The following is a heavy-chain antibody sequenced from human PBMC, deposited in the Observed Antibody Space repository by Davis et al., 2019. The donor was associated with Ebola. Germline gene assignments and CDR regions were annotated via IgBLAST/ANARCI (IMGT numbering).Heavy chain of an antibody. CDR3: ARGSRSGDLRGWFDP. CDR1: GFTFSSYA. CDR2: ISYDGSNK. Sequence: GESLKISCAASGFTFSSYAMHWVRQAPGKGLEWVAVISYDGSNKYYADSVKGRFTISRDNSKNTLYLQMNSLRAEDTAVYYCARGSRSGDLRGWFDPWGQGTLVTVSS. V-gene: IGHV3-30-3*01. J-gene: IGHJ5*02. D-gene: IGHD3-16*01.